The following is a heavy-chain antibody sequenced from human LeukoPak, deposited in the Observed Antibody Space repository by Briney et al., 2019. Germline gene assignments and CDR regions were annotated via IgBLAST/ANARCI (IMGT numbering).Heavy chain of an antibody. CDR2: TYYRSTWYN. D-gene: IGHD2-2*01. V-gene: IGHV6-1*01. CDR1: GDSVSSNSVA. J-gene: IGHJ5*02. CDR3: ARRLTQYDCFDP. Sequence: SQTLSLTCAISGDSVSSNSVAWNWIRQSPSRGLEWLGRTYYRSTWYNDYAVSVRGRITVNPDTSKNQFPLHLNSVTPEDTAVYYCARRLTQYDCFDPWGQGILVTVSS.